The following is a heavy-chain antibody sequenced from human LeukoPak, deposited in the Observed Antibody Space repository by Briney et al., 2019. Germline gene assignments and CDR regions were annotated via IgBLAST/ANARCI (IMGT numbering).Heavy chain of an antibody. D-gene: IGHD6-19*01. Sequence: ASVKVSCKASGYTFTSYDINWVRQATGQGLEWMGWISAYNGNTNYAQKLQGRVTMTTDTSTSTAYMELRSLRSDDTAVYYCARDGGYSGGPNGFDYWGQGTLVTVSS. J-gene: IGHJ4*02. V-gene: IGHV1-18*01. CDR1: GYTFTSYD. CDR2: ISAYNGNT. CDR3: ARDGGYSGGPNGFDY.